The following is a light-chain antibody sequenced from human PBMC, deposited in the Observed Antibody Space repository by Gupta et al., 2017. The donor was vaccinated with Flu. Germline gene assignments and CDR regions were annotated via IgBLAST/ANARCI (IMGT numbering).Light chain of an antibody. V-gene: IGKV3-15*01. CDR2: GAS. CDR3: HQYNNWPYT. Sequence: EIVMTQSPATLSVSPGERVTLSCWASQNVRKNLAWYQQKPGQAPSLLIYGASTGATGVPARFSGSGSGTDFILTISSLQSEDCAIYYCHQYNNWPYTFGQGTKLEIK. CDR1: QNVRKN. J-gene: IGKJ2*01.